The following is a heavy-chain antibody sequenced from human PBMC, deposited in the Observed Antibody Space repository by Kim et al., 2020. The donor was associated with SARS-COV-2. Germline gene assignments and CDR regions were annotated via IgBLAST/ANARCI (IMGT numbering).Heavy chain of an antibody. V-gene: IGHV4-39*01. D-gene: IGHD6-13*01. CDR1: GGSISSSSYY. Sequence: SETLSLTCTVSGGSISSSSYYWGWIRQPPGKGLEWIGSIYYSGSTYYNPSLKSRVTISVDTSKNQFSLKLSSVTAADTAVYYCARFRSSSSKFYFDYWGQGTLVTVSS. CDR2: IYYSGST. J-gene: IGHJ4*02. CDR3: ARFRSSSSKFYFDY.